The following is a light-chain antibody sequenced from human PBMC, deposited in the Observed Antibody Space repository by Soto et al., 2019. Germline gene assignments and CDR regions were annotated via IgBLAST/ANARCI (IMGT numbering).Light chain of an antibody. Sequence: QPALTQPASVSGSPGQSITISCTGTSSDVGGYNYVSWYQQHPGKAPKLMIYDVSNRPSGVSNRFSGSKSGNTASLTISGLQAEDEADYYCSSYTSSSTLPNVFGTGTKVTVL. CDR1: SSDVGGYNY. J-gene: IGLJ1*01. CDR2: DVS. V-gene: IGLV2-14*01. CDR3: SSYTSSSTLPNV.